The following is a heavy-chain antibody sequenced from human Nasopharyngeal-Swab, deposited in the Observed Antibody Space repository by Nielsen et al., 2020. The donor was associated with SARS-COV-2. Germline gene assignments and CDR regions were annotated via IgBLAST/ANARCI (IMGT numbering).Heavy chain of an antibody. CDR1: GYSFSNYL. Sequence: GESLKISCEGSGYSFSNYLISWVRQVPGKGLEWMGKVDPSDSYTDYSPSLRGHVTISVDRSISTAYLQWSSLKASDTAMYYCARQYQNYFGSGDYHGAFDIWGQGTMVTVSS. CDR3: ARQYQNYFGSGDYHGAFDI. J-gene: IGHJ3*02. D-gene: IGHD3-10*01. CDR2: VDPSDSYT. V-gene: IGHV5-10-1*01.